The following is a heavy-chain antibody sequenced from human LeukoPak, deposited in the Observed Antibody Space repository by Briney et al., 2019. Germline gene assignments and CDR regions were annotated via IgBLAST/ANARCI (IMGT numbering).Heavy chain of an antibody. CDR2: ISYDGSNK. D-gene: IGHD2-2*01. Sequence: GRSLRLSCAASGFTFSSSGMHWVRQAPGRGLEWVAVISYDGSNKYYADSVKGRFTISRDNSKNTLYLQMNSLRAEDTAVYYCARGSGGRTIWVVVPAAQSSNYYYYGMDVWGQGTTVTVSS. CDR1: GFTFSSSG. CDR3: ARGSGGRTIWVVVPAAQSSNYYYYGMDV. V-gene: IGHV3-30*19. J-gene: IGHJ6*02.